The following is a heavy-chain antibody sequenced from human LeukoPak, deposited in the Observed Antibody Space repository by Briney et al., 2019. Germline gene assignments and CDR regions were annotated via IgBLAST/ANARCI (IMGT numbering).Heavy chain of an antibody. D-gene: IGHD3-3*01. CDR1: GFTFSSSA. CDR3: AGLTSMDV. Sequence: GGSLRLSCAASGFTFSSSAMHWVRQAPHKGLEWVAVISYDGSNKYYADSVKGRFTISRDNSKNTLYLQMNSLRAEDTAVYYCAGLTSMDVWGQGTTVTVSS. V-gene: IGHV3-30-3*01. CDR2: ISYDGSNK. J-gene: IGHJ6*02.